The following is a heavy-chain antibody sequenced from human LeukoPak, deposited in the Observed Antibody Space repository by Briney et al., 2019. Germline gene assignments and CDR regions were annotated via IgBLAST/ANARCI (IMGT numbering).Heavy chain of an antibody. Sequence: SGTLSLTCTVSGDSISGYYWSWTRQPPGKGLGWIGYIYYSGSTNYNPSLKSRVTISVDTSKNQFSLKLSSVTAADTGVYYCDWGQGTLVTVSS. V-gene: IGHV4-59*08. J-gene: IGHJ4*02. CDR2: IYYSGST. CDR3: D. CDR1: GDSISGYY.